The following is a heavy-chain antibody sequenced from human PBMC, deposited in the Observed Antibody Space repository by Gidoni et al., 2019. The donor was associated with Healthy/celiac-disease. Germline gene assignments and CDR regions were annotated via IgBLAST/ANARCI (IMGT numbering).Heavy chain of an antibody. Sequence: EVQLVESGGGLVQPGRSLRLSCAASGLTFDDYAMHWVRQAPGKGLEWVAGISWNSGSIGYADSVKGRFTISRDNAKNSLYLQMNSLRAEDTALYYCAKDRAAAGGFDYWGQGTLVTVSS. CDR2: ISWNSGSI. J-gene: IGHJ4*02. CDR3: AKDRAAAGGFDY. CDR1: GLTFDDYA. V-gene: IGHV3-9*01. D-gene: IGHD6-13*01.